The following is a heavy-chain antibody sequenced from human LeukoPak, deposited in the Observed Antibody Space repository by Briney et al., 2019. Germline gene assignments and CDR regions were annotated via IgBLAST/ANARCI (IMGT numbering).Heavy chain of an antibody. CDR1: GGSINNFY. CDR2: VHSSGRT. D-gene: IGHD2-8*02. V-gene: IGHV4-59*08. CDR3: ARHDEECPGEYCFRLSFDY. Sequence: SETLSFTCTVSGGSINNFYWSWIRQSPGKGLEWIAYVHSSGRTDYNPSLRSRVSMSADTCKSQLSLILTSVTAADTAVYFCARHDEECPGEYCFRLSFDYWGPGSLVTVSS. J-gene: IGHJ4*01.